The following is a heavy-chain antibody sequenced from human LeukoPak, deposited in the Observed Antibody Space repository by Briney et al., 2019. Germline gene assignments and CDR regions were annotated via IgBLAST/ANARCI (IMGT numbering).Heavy chain of an antibody. CDR3: ARDMVAGGPDY. D-gene: IGHD6-19*01. J-gene: IGHJ4*02. CDR2: ISSSSIYI. Sequence: GGSLRLSCAVSGFTFSSHSMNWVRQAPGKGLEWVSSISSSSIYIYYADSVKGRFTISRDNAKNSLYLQMNSLRAEDTAVYYCARDMVAGGPDYWGQGTLVTVSS. CDR1: GFTFSSHS. V-gene: IGHV3-21*01.